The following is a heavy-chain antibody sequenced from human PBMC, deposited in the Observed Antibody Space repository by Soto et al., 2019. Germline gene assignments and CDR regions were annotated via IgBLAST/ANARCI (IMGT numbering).Heavy chain of an antibody. J-gene: IGHJ4*02. CDR2: MNPNIGGT. V-gene: IGHV1-2*02. CDR3: ARGGYFYDSSAYSYGDS. D-gene: IGHD3-22*01. Sequence: QVQLVQSGAEVKKPGASVKVSCKASGYTFTGYYIHWVRQAPGQGLEWMGWMNPNIGGTNYAQKFQGRVTMTRDTSINTAYMELSRLRSDDTAVYYCARGGYFYDSSAYSYGDSWGQGTLVTVSS. CDR1: GYTFTGYY.